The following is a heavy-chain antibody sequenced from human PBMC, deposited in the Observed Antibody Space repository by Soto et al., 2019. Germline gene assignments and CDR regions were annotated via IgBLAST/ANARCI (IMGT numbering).Heavy chain of an antibody. CDR3: ARMTTYDFWSGHSYYFDY. J-gene: IGHJ4*02. V-gene: IGHV1-69*06. D-gene: IGHD3-3*01. Sequence: GASVKVSCKASGGTFSSYAISWVRQAPGQGLELMGGIIPIFGTANYAQKFQGRVTITADKSTSTAYMELSSLRSEDTAVYYCARMTTYDFWSGHSYYFDYWGQGTLVTV. CDR1: GGTFSSYA. CDR2: IIPIFGTA.